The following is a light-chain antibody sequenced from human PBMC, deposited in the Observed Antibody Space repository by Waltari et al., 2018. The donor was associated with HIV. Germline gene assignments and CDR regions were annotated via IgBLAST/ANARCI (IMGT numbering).Light chain of an antibody. CDR3: AAWDDSLFWV. Sequence: QSVLTQPPSASGTPGQRVTIPCSGSSSNIGSNYVYCYPQLPGTTPQLLIYRNNQRPSGVPDRFSGSKSGTSASLAISGLRSEDEAEYYCAAWDDSLFWVFGGGTKLTVL. CDR1: SSNIGSNY. CDR2: RNN. J-gene: IGLJ3*02. V-gene: IGLV1-47*01.